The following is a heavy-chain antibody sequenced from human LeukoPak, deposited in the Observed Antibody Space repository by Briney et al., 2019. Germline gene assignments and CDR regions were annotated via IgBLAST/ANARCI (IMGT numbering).Heavy chain of an antibody. Sequence: SETLSLTCTVSGGSISSYYWSWIRQPAGKGLEWIGRIYTSGSTNYNPSLKSRVTMSVDTSKNQFSLKLSSVTAADTAVYYCARGGYYYDSSGPYYFDYWGQGTLVTVSS. CDR3: ARGGYYYDSSGPYYFDY. CDR2: IYTSGST. V-gene: IGHV4-4*07. J-gene: IGHJ4*02. D-gene: IGHD3-22*01. CDR1: GGSISSYY.